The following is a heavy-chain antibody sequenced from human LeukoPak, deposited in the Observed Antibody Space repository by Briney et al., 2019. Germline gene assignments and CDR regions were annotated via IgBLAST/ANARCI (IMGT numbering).Heavy chain of an antibody. CDR3: ARGGAVAGIMDV. Sequence: GGSLRLSCAASRFTFSSYWMHWVRQAPGKGLVWDSRINSDGSSTTYADSVKGRFTISRDNAKNTLYLQMNSLRAEDTAVYYCARGGAVAGIMDVWGKGTTVTVSS. CDR2: INSDGSST. CDR1: RFTFSSYW. J-gene: IGHJ6*04. D-gene: IGHD6-13*01. V-gene: IGHV3-74*01.